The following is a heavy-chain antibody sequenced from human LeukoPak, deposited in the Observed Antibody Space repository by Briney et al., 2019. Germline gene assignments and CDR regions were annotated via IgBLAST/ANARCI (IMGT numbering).Heavy chain of an antibody. CDR3: ARGNSSTDDYYYYGMDV. CDR2: INPNSGGT. J-gene: IGHJ6*02. D-gene: IGHD2-2*01. Sequence: ASVKVSCKASGYTFTGYYMHWVRQAPGQGLEWMGWINPNSGGTNYAQKFRGWVTMTRDTSISTAYMELSRLRSDDTAVYYCARGNSSTDDYYYYGMDVWGQGTTVTVSS. CDR1: GYTFTGYY. V-gene: IGHV1-2*04.